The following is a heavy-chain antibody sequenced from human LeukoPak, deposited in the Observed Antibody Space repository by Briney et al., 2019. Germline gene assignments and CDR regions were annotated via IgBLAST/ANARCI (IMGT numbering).Heavy chain of an antibody. CDR2: IYYSGST. CDR3: ARDRPVDY. V-gene: IGHV4-61*02. J-gene: IGHJ4*02. Sequence: PSQTLSLTCTVSGGSISSGSYYWSWIRQPAGKGLEWIGRIYYSGSTYYNPSLKSRVTISVDTSKNQFSLKLSSVTAADTAVYFCARDRPVDYWGQGTLVTVSS. CDR1: GGSISSGSYY.